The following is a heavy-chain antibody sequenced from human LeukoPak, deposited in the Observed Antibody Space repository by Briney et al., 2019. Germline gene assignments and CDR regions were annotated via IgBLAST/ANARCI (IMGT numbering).Heavy chain of an antibody. CDR1: GFTFSTYW. CDR3: VRDQSSFGSGGYGLGV. V-gene: IGHV3-74*01. J-gene: IGHJ6*02. D-gene: IGHD3-10*01. CDR2: IKSDGSST. Sequence: QAGGSLRLSCAASGFTFSTYWMHWVRQVPGTGLVWVSRIKSDGSSTSYADSVKGRFTISRDNAKNTLYLQMNSLRAEDTAIYYCVRDQSSFGSGGYGLGVWGQGTTVTVSS.